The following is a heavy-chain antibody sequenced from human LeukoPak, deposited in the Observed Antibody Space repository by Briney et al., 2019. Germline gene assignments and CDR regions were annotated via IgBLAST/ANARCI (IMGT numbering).Heavy chain of an antibody. CDR2: IYTSGST. CDR3: ASLAVAGSYAFDI. Sequence: ASETLSLTCTVSGGSISSYYWSWIRQPAGKGLEWIGRIYTSGSTNYNPSLKSRVTMSVDTSKNQFSLKLSPVTAADTAVYYCASLAVAGSYAFDIWGQGTMVTVSS. CDR1: GGSISSYY. J-gene: IGHJ3*02. V-gene: IGHV4-4*07. D-gene: IGHD6-19*01.